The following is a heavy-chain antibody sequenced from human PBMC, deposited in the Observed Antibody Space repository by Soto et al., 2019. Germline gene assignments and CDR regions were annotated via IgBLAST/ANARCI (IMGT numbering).Heavy chain of an antibody. D-gene: IGHD1-26*01. Sequence: QVQLVQSGAEVKKPGSSVKVSCKASGGTFSSYAISWVRQAPGQGLEWMGGIIPIFGTANYAQKFQGRVTITADESTSTAYMELSSLRSEDTAVYYCARAPFLVGATIAAWFDPWGQGTLDTVSS. CDR1: GGTFSSYA. V-gene: IGHV1-69*01. CDR2: IIPIFGTA. CDR3: ARAPFLVGATIAAWFDP. J-gene: IGHJ5*02.